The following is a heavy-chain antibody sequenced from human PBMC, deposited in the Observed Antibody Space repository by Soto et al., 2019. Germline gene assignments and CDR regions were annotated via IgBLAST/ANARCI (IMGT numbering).Heavy chain of an antibody. Sequence: QVQLVQSGAEVKKPGASVKVSCKASGYTFTNHEITWVRQADGQGLEWMGWMSPKRGNTAYAQKFQGRLAMTRNTSLGRAYLALGSLTSEDTGVYYCASGAYNWNDYAYWGQGTLVTVSS. V-gene: IGHV1-8*01. CDR1: GYTFTNHE. CDR3: ASGAYNWNDYAY. CDR2: MSPKRGNT. D-gene: IGHD1-20*01. J-gene: IGHJ4*02.